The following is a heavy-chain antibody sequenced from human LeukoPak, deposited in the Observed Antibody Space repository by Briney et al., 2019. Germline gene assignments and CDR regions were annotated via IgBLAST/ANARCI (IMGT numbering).Heavy chain of an antibody. CDR1: GYTFTSYD. V-gene: IGHV1-8*01. D-gene: IGHD3-9*01. Sequence: VASVKVSCKASGYTFTSYDINWVRQATGQGLEWMGWMNPNSGNTGYVQKFQGRVTMTRNTSISTAYMELSSLRSEDTAVYYCAARYFDWFGGDYYYGMDVWGQGTTVTVSS. J-gene: IGHJ6*02. CDR3: AARYFDWFGGDYYYGMDV. CDR2: MNPNSGNT.